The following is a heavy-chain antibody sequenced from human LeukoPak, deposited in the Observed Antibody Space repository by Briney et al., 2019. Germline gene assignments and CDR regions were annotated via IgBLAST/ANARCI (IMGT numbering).Heavy chain of an antibody. CDR1: GGSFSGYC. V-gene: IGHV4-34*01. Sequence: PSETLSLTCAVYGGSFSGYCWSWIRQPPGKGLEWIGEINHSGSTNYNPSLKSRVTISVDTSKNQFSLKLSSVTAADTAVYYCARVLGFWRGYYIDYWGQGTLVTVSS. D-gene: IGHD3-3*01. J-gene: IGHJ4*02. CDR3: ARVLGFWRGYYIDY. CDR2: INHSGST.